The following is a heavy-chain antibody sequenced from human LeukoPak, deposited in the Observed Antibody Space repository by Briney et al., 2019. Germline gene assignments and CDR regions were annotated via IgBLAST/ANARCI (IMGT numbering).Heavy chain of an antibody. V-gene: IGHV4-59*01. CDR2: IYYSGST. CDR1: GGSISSYY. CDR3: ARDLRGFDP. Sequence: SETLSLTCTVSGGSISSYYWSWIRQPPGKGLEWIGYIYYSGSTNYNPSLKSRVTISVDTSKNQLSLKLSSVTAADTAVYYCARDLRGFDPWGQGTLVTVSS. J-gene: IGHJ5*02.